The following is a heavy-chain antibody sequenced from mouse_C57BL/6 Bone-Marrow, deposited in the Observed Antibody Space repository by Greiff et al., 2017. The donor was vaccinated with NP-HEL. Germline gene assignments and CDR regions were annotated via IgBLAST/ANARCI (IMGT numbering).Heavy chain of an antibody. V-gene: IGHV1-78*01. J-gene: IGHJ2*01. D-gene: IGHD1-1*01. Sequence: QVQLQQSDAELVKPGASVKISCKVSGYTFTDHTIHWMKQRPEQGLEWIGYIYPRDGSTKYNEKFKGKATLTADKSSSTAYMQLNSLTSEDSAVYFCARGKYFYGSPYYFDYWGQGTTLTVSS. CDR2: IYPRDGST. CDR1: GYTFTDHT. CDR3: ARGKYFYGSPYYFDY.